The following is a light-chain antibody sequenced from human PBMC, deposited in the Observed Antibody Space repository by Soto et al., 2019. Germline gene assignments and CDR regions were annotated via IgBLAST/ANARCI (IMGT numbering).Light chain of an antibody. CDR2: GVT. J-gene: IGLJ1*01. CDR3: SSFTTSYFYV. Sequence: QSALTQPASVSGSPGQSITISCTGSGSDIGAYNYVSWYQQHPGKAPKLLIHGVTRRPSGVSSRFSASKSAYTASLTISGLQAEDEANYYRSSFTTSYFYVFGPGTKVTVL. V-gene: IGLV2-14*01. CDR1: GSDIGAYNY.